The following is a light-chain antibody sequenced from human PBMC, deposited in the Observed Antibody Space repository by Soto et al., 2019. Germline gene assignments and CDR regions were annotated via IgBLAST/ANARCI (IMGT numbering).Light chain of an antibody. CDR3: SSYTSSSTYV. CDR1: SSDVGGYNY. CDR2: DVS. V-gene: IGLV2-14*01. Sequence: QSVLTQPASVSGSPGQSITISCTGTSSDVGGYNYVSWYQQHPGKAPKLMIYDVSNRPSGVSNRFSGSKSGNTASLTISGLQAEDEADYYCSSYTSSSTYVFGTW. J-gene: IGLJ1*01.